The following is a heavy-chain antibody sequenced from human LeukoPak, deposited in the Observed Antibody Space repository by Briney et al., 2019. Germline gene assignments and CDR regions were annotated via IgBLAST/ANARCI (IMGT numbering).Heavy chain of an antibody. CDR2: ISSSGSTI. Sequence: GGSLRLSCAASGFTFSSYEMNWVRQAPGKGLEWVSYISSSGSTIYCADSVKGRFTMSRDNAKNSLYMQMNSLRAEDTAVYYCAELGITMIGGVWGKGTTVTISS. J-gene: IGHJ6*04. V-gene: IGHV3-48*03. CDR1: GFTFSSYE. CDR3: AELGITMIGGV. D-gene: IGHD3-10*02.